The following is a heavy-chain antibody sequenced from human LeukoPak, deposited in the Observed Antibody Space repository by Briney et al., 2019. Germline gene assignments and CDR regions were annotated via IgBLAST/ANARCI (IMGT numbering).Heavy chain of an antibody. CDR1: GGSISGSSYY. D-gene: IGHD3-22*01. J-gene: IGHJ4*02. Sequence: SETLSLTCTVSGGSISGSSYYWGWIRQPPGKGLEWIGNIYYSGSTYYNPSLKSRVTISVDMSKNQFSLKLSSVTAADTAVYYCARRRYESGTSYPSYFDYWGQGTLVTVSS. V-gene: IGHV4-39*01. CDR3: ARRRYESGTSYPSYFDY. CDR2: IYYSGST.